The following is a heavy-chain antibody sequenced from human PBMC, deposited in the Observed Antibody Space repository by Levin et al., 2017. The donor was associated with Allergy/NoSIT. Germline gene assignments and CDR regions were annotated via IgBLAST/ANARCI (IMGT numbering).Heavy chain of an antibody. J-gene: IGHJ4*02. Sequence: SETLSLTCTVSGGSISSDDYYWNWIRQYPGKGLEWIGYIYYSGSTHYNPSLKSRVTLSVDTSKNQCSLKLNSVTAADTAVYYCARGTRSGTYHYNSGSYHMFDYWGQGRLVTVSS. V-gene: IGHV4-31*03. CDR2: IYYSGST. D-gene: IGHD3-10*01. CDR1: GGSISSDDYY. CDR3: ARGTRSGTYHYNSGSYHMFDY.